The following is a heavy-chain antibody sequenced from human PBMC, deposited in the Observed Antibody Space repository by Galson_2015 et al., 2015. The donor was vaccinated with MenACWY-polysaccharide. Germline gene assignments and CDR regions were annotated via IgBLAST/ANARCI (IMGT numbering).Heavy chain of an antibody. CDR1: GYTFTGFH. CDR2: MNPNSGGT. V-gene: IGHV1-8*01. D-gene: IGHD2-15*01. Sequence: SVKVSCKASGYTFTGFHINWVRQATGQGLEWMGWMNPNSGGTGYAQKFQGRVTITRDTSTSTAYMELNSLSSEDTAVYHCARVGGSSGALYYYYYYMDVWGEGTTVTVSS. CDR3: ARVGGSSGALYYYYYYMDV. J-gene: IGHJ6*03.